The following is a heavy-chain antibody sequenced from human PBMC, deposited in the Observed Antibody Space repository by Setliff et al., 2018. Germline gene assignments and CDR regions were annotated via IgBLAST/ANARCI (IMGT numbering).Heavy chain of an antibody. CDR2: IYNSGST. J-gene: IGHJ4*02. CDR3: ARLGYRGDLDY. CDR1: ADSISSSYDY. V-gene: IGHV4-39*01. D-gene: IGHD5-12*01. Sequence: SETLSLTCNVSADSISSSYDYLAWIRQPPGKGLEWIGSIYNSGSTYYNPCLKSRVSISVDTSKNQFSRKLSSVTAADTAVYYCARLGYRGDLDYWGQG.